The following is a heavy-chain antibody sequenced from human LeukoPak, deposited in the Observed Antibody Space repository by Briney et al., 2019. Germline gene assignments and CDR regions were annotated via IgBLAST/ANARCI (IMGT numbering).Heavy chain of an antibody. CDR1: GFTFSSYG. J-gene: IGHJ4*02. Sequence: GGSLRLSCAESGFTFSSYGMHWVRQAPGKGLEWVAVISYDGSNKYYADSVKGRFTISRDNSKSTLYLQMNSLRAEDTAVYYCARDGAYGHRGYFDYWGQGTLVTVSS. CDR2: ISYDGSNK. D-gene: IGHD4-17*01. V-gene: IGHV3-33*05. CDR3: ARDGAYGHRGYFDY.